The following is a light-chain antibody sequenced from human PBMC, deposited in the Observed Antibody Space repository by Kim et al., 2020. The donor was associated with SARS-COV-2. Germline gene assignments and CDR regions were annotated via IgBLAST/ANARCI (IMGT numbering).Light chain of an antibody. CDR3: QQSYGTPPT. J-gene: IGKJ1*01. V-gene: IGKV1-39*01. Sequence: ASLGTRVTITCRASQSISNAFNWYQQKPGEAPTLLIYGASRLQSGVPSRFSGSGSGTDFTLTISSLQPEDSATYYCQQSYGTPPTFGQGTKVDI. CDR2: GAS. CDR1: QSISNA.